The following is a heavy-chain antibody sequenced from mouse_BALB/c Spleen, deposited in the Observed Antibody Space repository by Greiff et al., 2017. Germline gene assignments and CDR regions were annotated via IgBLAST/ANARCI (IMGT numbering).Heavy chain of an antibody. V-gene: IGHV5-6-2*01. CDR2: INSNGGST. CDR3: ARDGYRRAMDY. Sequence: EVMLVESGGGLVKLGGSLKLSCAASGFTFSSYYMSWVRQTPEKRLELVAAINSNGGSTYYPDTVKGRFTISRDNAKNTLYLQMSSLKSEDTALYYCARDGYRRAMDYWGQGTSVTVSS. CDR1: GFTFSSYY. D-gene: IGHD2-3*01. J-gene: IGHJ4*01.